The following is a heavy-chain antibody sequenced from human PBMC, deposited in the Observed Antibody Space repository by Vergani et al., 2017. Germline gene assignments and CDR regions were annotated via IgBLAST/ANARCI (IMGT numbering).Heavy chain of an antibody. V-gene: IGHV4-34*01. D-gene: IGHD6-13*01. CDR1: GGSFSGYY. J-gene: IGHJ6*02. CDR2: INHSGST. CDR3: ARVVGRIAAAVPYGVYYYYVMDV. Sequence: QVQLQQWGAGLLKPSETLSLTCAVYGGSFSGYYWSWIRQPPGKGLEWIGEINHSGSTNYNPSLKSRVTISVDTSKNQFSLKLSSVTAADTAVYYCARVVGRIAAAVPYGVYYYYVMDVWGQGTTVTVSS.